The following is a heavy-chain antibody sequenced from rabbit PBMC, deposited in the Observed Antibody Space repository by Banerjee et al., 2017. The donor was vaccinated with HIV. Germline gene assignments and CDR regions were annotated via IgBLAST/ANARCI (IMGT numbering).Heavy chain of an antibody. J-gene: IGHJ6*01. D-gene: IGHD6-1*01. CDR1: GFSLSIYE. CDR2: IYAGSSGST. CDR3: ARDVTAYTAL. V-gene: IGHV1S40*01. Sequence: QSLEESGGDLVKPGASLTLTCTASGFSLSIYEMCWVRQAPGKGLEWIACIYAGSSGSTWYASWAKGRFTISKTSSTTVTLQMTSLTAADTATYFCARDVTAYTALWGQGTLVTVS.